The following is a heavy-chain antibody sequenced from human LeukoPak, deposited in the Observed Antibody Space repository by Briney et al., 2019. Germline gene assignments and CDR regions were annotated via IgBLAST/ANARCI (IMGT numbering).Heavy chain of an antibody. Sequence: GGSLRLSCAASGFTFSSYGMHWVRQAPGKGLEWVAVISYDGSNKYYADSVKGRFTISRDNSKNTLYLQMNSLRAEDTAVYYCAKDGGYDSSGYYGDDAFDIWGQGTMVTVSS. CDR3: AKDGGYDSSGYYGDDAFDI. CDR2: ISYDGSNK. J-gene: IGHJ3*02. D-gene: IGHD3-22*01. CDR1: GFTFSSYG. V-gene: IGHV3-30*18.